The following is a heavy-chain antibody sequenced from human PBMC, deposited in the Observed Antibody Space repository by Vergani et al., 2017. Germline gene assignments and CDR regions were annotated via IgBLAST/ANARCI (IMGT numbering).Heavy chain of an antibody. J-gene: IGHJ6*02. CDR3: AGDRGYWSCGSCYSGYYYYYGMDF. CDR1: GGTFSSYA. CDR2: IIPIFGTA. V-gene: IGHV1-69*13. Sequence: QVQLVQSGAEVKKPGSSVKVSCKASGGTFSSYAISWVRQAPGQGLEWMGRIIPIFGTANYAQKFQGRVTITADESTSTAYMELSSLRSEDTAVYYCAGDRGYWSCGSCYSGYYYYYGMDFWGQGTTVTVSS. D-gene: IGHD2-15*01.